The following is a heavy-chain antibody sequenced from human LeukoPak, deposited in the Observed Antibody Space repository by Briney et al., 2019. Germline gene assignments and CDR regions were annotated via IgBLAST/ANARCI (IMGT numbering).Heavy chain of an antibody. CDR2: IKPDGSLQ. Sequence: QSGGSLRLSCTASGFIFSSFWMAWVRQAPGKGLEWVANIKPDGSLQFYGDSVKGRFTISRDNAKNSLYLQMNNLRAEDTALYYCATSYDSSRCDWGQGTLVTVSS. CDR3: ATSYDSSRCD. CDR1: GFIFSSFW. D-gene: IGHD3-22*01. J-gene: IGHJ4*02. V-gene: IGHV3-7*01.